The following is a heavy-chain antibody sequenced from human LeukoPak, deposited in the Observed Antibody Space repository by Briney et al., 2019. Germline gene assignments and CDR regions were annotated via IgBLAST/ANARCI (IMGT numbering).Heavy chain of an antibody. CDR2: MYTSGST. CDR3: TRGSITVDH. D-gene: IGHD6-19*01. Sequence: SQTLSLTCTVSGGSISSGSSYWSWIRQPAGKGLEWIGRMYTSGSTNYNPSLKSRVTISVDTSKNQFSLKMTPVTAADTAVYYCTRGSITVDHWGQGTLVTVSS. J-gene: IGHJ4*02. CDR1: GGSISSGSSY. V-gene: IGHV4-61*02.